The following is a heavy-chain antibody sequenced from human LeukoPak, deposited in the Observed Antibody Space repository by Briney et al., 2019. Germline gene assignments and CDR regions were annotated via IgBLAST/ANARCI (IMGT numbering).Heavy chain of an antibody. D-gene: IGHD2-2*01. CDR3: ARVVGYCSSTSCYWDY. CDR1: GFTFDDYG. Sequence: GGSLRLSCAASGFTFDDYGMSWVRQAPGKGLEWVSGINWNGGSTGYADSVKGRFTISRDNATNSLYLQMNSLRAEDTALYYCARVVGYCSSTSCYWDYWGQGALVTVSS. CDR2: INWNGGST. V-gene: IGHV3-20*04. J-gene: IGHJ4*02.